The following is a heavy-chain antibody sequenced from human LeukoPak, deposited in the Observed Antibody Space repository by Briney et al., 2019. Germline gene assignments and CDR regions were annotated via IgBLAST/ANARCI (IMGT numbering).Heavy chain of an antibody. Sequence: ASVKVSCKASGYTLSGYYMFWVRHAPGQGLEWMGWINSDSGATNYAQKFQGRVTMTRDTSISTAYMELRSLSCDGTGVYYCAAATTGTTFFDYWGQGTVVTVSS. CDR2: INSDSGAT. J-gene: IGHJ4*02. D-gene: IGHD1-1*01. CDR3: AAATTGTTFFDY. V-gene: IGHV1-2*02. CDR1: GYTLSGYY.